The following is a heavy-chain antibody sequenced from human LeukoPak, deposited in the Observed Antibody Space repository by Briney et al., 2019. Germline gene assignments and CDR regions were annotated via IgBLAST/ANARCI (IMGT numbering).Heavy chain of an antibody. D-gene: IGHD4-23*01. V-gene: IGHV3-7*01. CDR3: ARDRRYGGNSLYYFDY. CDR2: IKQDGSEK. Sequence: PGGSLRLSCAASGFTFSSYWMTWFRQAPGKGLEWVANIKQDGSEKYYVDSVKGRFTISRDNAKISLYLQMNSLRAEDTAVYYCARDRRYGGNSLYYFDYWGQGTLVTVSS. J-gene: IGHJ4*02. CDR1: GFTFSSYW.